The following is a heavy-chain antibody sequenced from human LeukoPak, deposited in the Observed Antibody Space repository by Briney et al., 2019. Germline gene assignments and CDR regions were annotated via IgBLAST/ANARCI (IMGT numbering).Heavy chain of an antibody. D-gene: IGHD3-10*01. V-gene: IGHV3-11*01. J-gene: IGHJ4*02. CDR3: ARGALTYYHDY. Sequence: GGSLRLSCAASGFTFSDYYMSWIRQAPGKGLEWVSYTSFSGNTISYADSVKGRFTFSRDNAKNSLFLQMNSLRAEDTAVYYCARGALTYYHDYWGQGTLVAVSS. CDR1: GFTFSDYY. CDR2: TSFSGNTI.